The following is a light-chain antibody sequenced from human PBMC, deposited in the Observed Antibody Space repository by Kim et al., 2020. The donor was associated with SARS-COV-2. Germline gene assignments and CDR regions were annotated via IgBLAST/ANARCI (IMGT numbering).Light chain of an antibody. CDR1: SLRRYY. CDR3: QSRDSSDKVV. V-gene: IGLV3-19*01. J-gene: IGLJ2*01. Sequence: SSELTQDPAVSVALGQTVSISCQGDSLRRYYATWYQQKPRQSPVVVNYGKNNRPSGIPDRFSGSSSGNTASLTITGAQAEDEADYYCQSRDSSDKVVFGGGTKLTVL. CDR2: GKN.